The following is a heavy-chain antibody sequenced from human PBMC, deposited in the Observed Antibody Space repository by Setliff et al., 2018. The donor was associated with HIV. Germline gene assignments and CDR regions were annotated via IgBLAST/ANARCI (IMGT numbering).Heavy chain of an antibody. D-gene: IGHD3-10*01. J-gene: IGHJ4*02. Sequence: GASVKVSCKASGGTFSSLTFTWVRQAPGQGLEWMGGIIPLFGTVNYAQQFQGRITINADESTSTAYMELSSLRSEDTAVYYCARDEVWFGELSPDGDYWGQGTLVTVSS. CDR3: ARDEVWFGELSPDGDY. CDR1: GGTFSSLT. V-gene: IGHV1-69*13. CDR2: IIPLFGTV.